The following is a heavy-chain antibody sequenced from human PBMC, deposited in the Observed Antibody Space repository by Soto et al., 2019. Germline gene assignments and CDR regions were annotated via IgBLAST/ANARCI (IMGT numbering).Heavy chain of an antibody. D-gene: IGHD3-9*01. Sequence: QVQLVQSGTEVKMPGSSVKVSCKAFGGTFSDHAVSWVRQAPGQGLEWMGVINPFFKGTKYAQKFQGRLTITADDSTSTAYMDLYSLISEDTAVYYCARDVQVNYFDNTYHYYAMDVW. CDR2: INPFFKGT. CDR3: ARDVQVNYFDNTYHYYAMDV. J-gene: IGHJ6*01. CDR1: GGTFSDHA. V-gene: IGHV1-69*01.